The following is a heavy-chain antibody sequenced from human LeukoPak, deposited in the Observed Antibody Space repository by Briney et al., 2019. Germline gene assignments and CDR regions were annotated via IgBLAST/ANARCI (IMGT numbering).Heavy chain of an antibody. CDR2: IRSKAFGGTP. D-gene: IGHD4-17*01. J-gene: IGHJ4*02. V-gene: IGHV3-49*03. CDR3: TRNTVTVHFDY. CDR1: GFTFDDYA. Sequence: GGSLRLSCSASGFTFDDYAVSWFRQAPGKGLEWVGFIRSKAFGGTPEYAASVRGRFTISRDDCKSIAYLQMNSLKTEDTAVYYCTRNTVTVHFDYWSQGTVVTVSA.